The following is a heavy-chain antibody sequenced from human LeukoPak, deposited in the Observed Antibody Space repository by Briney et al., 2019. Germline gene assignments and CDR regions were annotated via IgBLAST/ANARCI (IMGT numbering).Heavy chain of an antibody. CDR2: IIPIFGTA. J-gene: IGHJ3*02. Sequence: SVKVSCKASGGTFSSYAISWVRQAPGQGLEWMGGIIPIFGTANYAQKFQGRVTITRNTSISTAYMELSSLRSEDTAVYYCARGSYYDHAFDIWGQGTMVTVSS. D-gene: IGHD3-3*01. V-gene: IGHV1-69*05. CDR1: GGTFSSYA. CDR3: ARGSYYDHAFDI.